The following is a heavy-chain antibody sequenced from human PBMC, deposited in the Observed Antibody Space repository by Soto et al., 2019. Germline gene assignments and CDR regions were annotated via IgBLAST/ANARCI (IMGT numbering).Heavy chain of an antibody. CDR1: GFTFSSYG. CDR3: ARDPYGYYDSSGYPALHFDY. Sequence: GGSLRLSCVASGFTFSSYGMHWVRQAPGKGLEWVAVIWYDGSKKYYADSVKGRFTISRDNSKNTLYLQMNSLRAEDTAVYYCARDPYGYYDSSGYPALHFDYWGQGTLVTVSS. CDR2: IWYDGSKK. D-gene: IGHD3-22*01. J-gene: IGHJ4*02. V-gene: IGHV3-33*01.